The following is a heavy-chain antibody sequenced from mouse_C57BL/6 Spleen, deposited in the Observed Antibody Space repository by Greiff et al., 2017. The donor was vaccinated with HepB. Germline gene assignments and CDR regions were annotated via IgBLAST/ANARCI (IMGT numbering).Heavy chain of an antibody. V-gene: IGHV5-17*01. J-gene: IGHJ4*01. CDR3: ARTTTVVAGDYYAMDY. D-gene: IGHD1-1*01. CDR2: ISSGSSTI. Sequence: EVQRVESGGGLVKPGGSLKLSCAASGFTFSDYGMHWVRQAPEKGLEWVAYISSGSSTIYYADTVKGRFTISRDNAKNTLFLQMTSLRSEDTAMYYCARTTTVVAGDYYAMDYWGQGTSVTVSS. CDR1: GFTFSDYG.